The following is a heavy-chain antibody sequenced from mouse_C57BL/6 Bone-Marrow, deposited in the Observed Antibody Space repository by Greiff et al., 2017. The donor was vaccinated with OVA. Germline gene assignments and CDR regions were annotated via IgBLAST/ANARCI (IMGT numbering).Heavy chain of an antibody. CDR1: GFNIKNTY. Sequence: VQLQQSVAELVRPGASVKLSCTASGFNIKNTYMPWVKQRPEQGLEWIGRIDPANGNTKYAPKFQGKATITADTSSNTAYLQLSSLTSEDTAIYYCAVLPRFDYWGQGTTLTVSS. CDR3: AVLPRFDY. D-gene: IGHD5-1*01. CDR2: IDPANGNT. J-gene: IGHJ2*01. V-gene: IGHV14-3*01.